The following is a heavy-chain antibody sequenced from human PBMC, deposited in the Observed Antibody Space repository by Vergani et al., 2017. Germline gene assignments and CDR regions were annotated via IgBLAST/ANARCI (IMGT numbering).Heavy chain of an antibody. V-gene: IGHV3-30-3*01. CDR1: GFTFSSYA. D-gene: IGHD6-13*01. CDR3: ARDLLYSSSWKGDYYYYYGMDV. J-gene: IGHJ6*02. Sequence: QVQLVESGGGVVQPGRSLRLSCAASGFTFSSYAMYWVRQAPGKGLEWVAVISYDGSNKYYADSVKGRFTISRDNAKNTLYLQMNSLRAEDTAVYYCARDLLYSSSWKGDYYYYYGMDVWGQGTTVTVSS. CDR2: ISYDGSNK.